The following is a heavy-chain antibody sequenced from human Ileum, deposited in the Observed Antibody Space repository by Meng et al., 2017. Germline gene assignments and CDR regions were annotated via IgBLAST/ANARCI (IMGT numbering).Heavy chain of an antibody. J-gene: IGHJ4*02. CDR2: ISSSSSYI. V-gene: IGHV3-21*01. CDR3: ARDIYYYDSSGYQGY. Sequence: GESLKISCAASGFTFSSYSMNWVRQAPGKGLEWVSSISSSSSYIYYADSVKGRFTISRDNAKNSLYLQMNSLRAEDTAVYYCARDIYYYDSSGYQGYWGQGNLVNGAS. D-gene: IGHD3-22*01. CDR1: GFTFSSYS.